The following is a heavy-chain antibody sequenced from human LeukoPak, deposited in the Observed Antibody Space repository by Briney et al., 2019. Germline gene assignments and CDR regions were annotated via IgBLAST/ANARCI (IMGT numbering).Heavy chain of an antibody. CDR2: IYSGGNT. D-gene: IGHD5-24*01. J-gene: IGHJ4*02. CDR1: GFTVSSNY. V-gene: IGHV3-53*05. Sequence: GGSLRLSCAASGFTVSSNYMSWVRQAPGKGLEWVSIIYSGGNTYYADSVKGRFTISRDNSKNTVYLQMNSLKPEDTAVYYCAKQMAVDYFDYWGQGTLVTVSS. CDR3: AKQMAVDYFDY.